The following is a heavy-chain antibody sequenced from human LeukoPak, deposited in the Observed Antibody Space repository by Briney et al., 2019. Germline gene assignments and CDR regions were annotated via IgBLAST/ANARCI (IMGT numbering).Heavy chain of an antibody. Sequence: ASVKVSCKASGGTFSSYAISWVRQAPGQGLEWMGVINPSGGSTIYAQKFQGRVTLTRDMSTRTVDMELSSLRYEDTAVYYCARSGWGSSRYDSWGQGTLVTVSS. CDR1: GGTFSSYA. J-gene: IGHJ4*02. V-gene: IGHV1-46*01. D-gene: IGHD6-13*01. CDR2: INPSGGST. CDR3: ARSGWGSSRYDS.